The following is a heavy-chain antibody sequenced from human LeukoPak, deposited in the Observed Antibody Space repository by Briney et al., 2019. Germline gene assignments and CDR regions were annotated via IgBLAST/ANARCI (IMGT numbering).Heavy chain of an antibody. V-gene: IGHV3-21*01. CDR3: ARDSLTVVRGATNWFDP. Sequence: GGSLRLSCAASGFTFSSYSMNWVRQAPGKGLEWVSSISSSSSYIYYADSVKGRFTISRDNAKNSLYLQMNSLRAEDTAVYYCARDSLTVVRGATNWFDPWGQGTLVTVSS. CDR1: GFTFSSYS. CDR2: ISSSSSYI. D-gene: IGHD3-10*01. J-gene: IGHJ5*02.